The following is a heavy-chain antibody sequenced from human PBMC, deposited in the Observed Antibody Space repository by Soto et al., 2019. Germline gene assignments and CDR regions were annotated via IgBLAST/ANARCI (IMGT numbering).Heavy chain of an antibody. CDR2: IIPIFGTA. D-gene: IGHD6-13*01. V-gene: IGHV1-69*13. CDR3: ARERDMAAAGIWFDP. Sequence: GASVKVSCKASGGTFSSYAISWVRQAPGQGLEWMGGIIPIFGTANYAQKFQGRVTITADESTSTAYMELSSLRSEDTAVYYCARERDMAAAGIWFDPWGQGTLVTVSS. J-gene: IGHJ5*02. CDR1: GGTFSSYA.